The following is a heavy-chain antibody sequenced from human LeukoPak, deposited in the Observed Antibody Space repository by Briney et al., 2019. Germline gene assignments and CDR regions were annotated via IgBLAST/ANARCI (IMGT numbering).Heavy chain of an antibody. D-gene: IGHD3/OR15-3a*01. J-gene: IGHJ6*03. CDR2: MNPNSGNT. CDR3: ARALSWTTESYYYIDV. CDR1: GYTFTSYD. Sequence: GASVKVSCKASGYTFTSYDINWVRQATGQGLEWMGWMNPNSGNTGYAQKFQGRVTMTKNTSITTAYMDLSRLRSEDTAVYYCARALSWTTESYYYIDVWGKGTTVTVSS. V-gene: IGHV1-8*01.